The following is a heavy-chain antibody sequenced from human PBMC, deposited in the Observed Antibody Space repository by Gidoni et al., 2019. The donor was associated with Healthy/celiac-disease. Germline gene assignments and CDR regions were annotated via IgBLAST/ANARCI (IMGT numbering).Heavy chain of an antibody. D-gene: IGHD1-26*01. V-gene: IGHV3-48*02. CDR3: ARVSGSYPEYYSNYYYYYYMDV. CDR2: ISSSSSTI. J-gene: IGHJ6*03. Sequence: EVQLVESGGGLVQPGGSLRLSCAASGFTFSSYSMNWVRQAPGKGLEWVSYISSSSSTIYYADSVKGRFTISRDNAKNSLYLQMNSLRDEDTAVYYCARVSGSYPEYYSNYYYYYYMDVWGKGTTVTVSS. CDR1: GFTFSSYS.